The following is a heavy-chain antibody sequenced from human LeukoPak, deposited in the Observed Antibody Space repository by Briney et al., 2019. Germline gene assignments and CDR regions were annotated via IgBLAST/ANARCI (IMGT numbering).Heavy chain of an antibody. CDR1: GGSISSYY. D-gene: IGHD6-19*01. CDR3: ARAVAVAGTNLDY. J-gene: IGHJ4*02. CDR2: INHSGST. V-gene: IGHV4-34*01. Sequence: SETLSLTCTVSGGSISSYYWSWIRQPPGKGLEWIGEINHSGSTNYNPSLKSRVTISVDTSKNQFSLKLSSVTAADTAVYYCARAVAVAGTNLDYWGQGTLVTVSS.